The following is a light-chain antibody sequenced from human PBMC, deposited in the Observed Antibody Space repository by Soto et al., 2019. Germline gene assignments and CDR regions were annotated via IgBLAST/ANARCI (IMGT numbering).Light chain of an antibody. CDR1: QNINNY. V-gene: IGKV1-33*01. J-gene: IGKJ5*01. CDR2: DAS. Sequence: DLQMTESGTSLDACVRRIVTITFQASQNINNYLNWYQPKPGRAPKLLIYDASNLEAGVPSRFRGSGSGTDFTFTISRLQPEDIATYYCQQYEDLPTFGQGTRLEIK. CDR3: QQYEDLPT.